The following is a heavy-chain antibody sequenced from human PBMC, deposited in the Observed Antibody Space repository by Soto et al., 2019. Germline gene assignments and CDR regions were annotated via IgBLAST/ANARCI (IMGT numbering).Heavy chain of an antibody. Sequence: GASVKVSCKASGGTFSSYAISWVRQAPGQGLEWMGGIIPIFGTANYAQKFQGRVTITADESTSTAYMELSSLRSEDTAVYYCSRGGEDYYDSSGYLYWEAALWGQGTLVTVSS. CDR3: SRGGEDYYDSSGYLYWEAAL. D-gene: IGHD3-22*01. CDR2: IIPIFGTA. V-gene: IGHV1-69*13. J-gene: IGHJ4*02. CDR1: GGTFSSYA.